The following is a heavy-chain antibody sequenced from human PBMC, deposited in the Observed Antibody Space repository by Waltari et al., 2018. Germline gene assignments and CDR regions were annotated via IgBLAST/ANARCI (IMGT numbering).Heavy chain of an antibody. V-gene: IGHV3-23*03. D-gene: IGHD1-7*01. J-gene: IGHJ5*02. CDR3: AKENNWNYATAGFDP. CDR1: GFTFSSYA. Sequence: EVQLLESGGGLVQPGGSLRLSCAASGFTFSSYAMSWVRQAPGKGWEWVSVIESGGRSTKYAEEVEGRFTICRDNFKNTRYLQRNSQRAEETAVYYCAKENNWNYATAGFDPWGQGTLVTVAS. CDR2: IESGGRST.